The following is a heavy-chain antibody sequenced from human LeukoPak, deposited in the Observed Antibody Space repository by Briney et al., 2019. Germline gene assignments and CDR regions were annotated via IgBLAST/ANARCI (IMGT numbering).Heavy chain of an antibody. V-gene: IGHV4-39*01. CDR3: ARSDCSSTSCYSPALAWFDP. CDR2: IYHSGST. CDR1: GDSISSSSYY. Sequence: SETLSLTCIVSGDSISSSSYYWGWLRQPPGKGLEWIASIYHSGSTYYNPSLKSRVTISVDTSKNQFSLKLSSVTAADTAVYYCARSDCSSTSCYSPALAWFDPWGQGTLVTVSS. D-gene: IGHD2-2*01. J-gene: IGHJ5*02.